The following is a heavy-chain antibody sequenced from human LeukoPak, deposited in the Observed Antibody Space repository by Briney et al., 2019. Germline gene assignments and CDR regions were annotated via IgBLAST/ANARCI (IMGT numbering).Heavy chain of an antibody. V-gene: IGHV1-8*03. CDR3: ARGLPLGYCTYGVCYPPKHFDF. D-gene: IGHD2-8*01. Sequence: ASVKVSCNASGYSFTSYDINWVRQAPGQGLEWMGWVNPKSGNTGYKQKFQARVTITRDTSISAAYMVLSSLTSDDTAVSFCARGLPLGYCTYGVCYPPKHFDFWGQGTLVTVSS. CDR1: GYSFTSYD. CDR2: VNPKSGNT. J-gene: IGHJ4*02.